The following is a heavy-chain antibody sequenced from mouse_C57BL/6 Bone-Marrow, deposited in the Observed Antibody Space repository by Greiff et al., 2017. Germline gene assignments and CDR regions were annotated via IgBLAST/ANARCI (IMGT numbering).Heavy chain of an antibody. CDR3: AKNDYDMMAWFAY. D-gene: IGHD2-4*01. CDR2: ISSGSSTI. CDR1: GFTFSDYG. V-gene: IGHV5-17*01. J-gene: IGHJ3*01. Sequence: EVMLVESGGGLVKPGGSLKLSCAASGFTFSDYGMHWVRQAPEKGLEWVAYISSGSSTIYYADTVKGRFTISRDNAKNTLFLQMTSLRSEDTAMYYCAKNDYDMMAWFAYWGQGTLVTVSA.